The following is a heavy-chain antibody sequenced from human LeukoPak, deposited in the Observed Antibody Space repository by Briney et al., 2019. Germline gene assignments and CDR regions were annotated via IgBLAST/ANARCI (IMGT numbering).Heavy chain of an antibody. CDR3: ARDESLGVSGSWSGIYYFDY. CDR2: IIPILGIA. J-gene: IGHJ4*02. Sequence: SVKVSCKASGGTFSSYAISWVRQAPGQGLEWMGRIIPILGIANYAQKFQGRVTITADKSTSTAYMELSSLRSEDTAVYYCARDESLGVSGSWSGIYYFDYWGQGTLVTVSS. D-gene: IGHD6-13*01. CDR1: GGTFSSYA. V-gene: IGHV1-69*04.